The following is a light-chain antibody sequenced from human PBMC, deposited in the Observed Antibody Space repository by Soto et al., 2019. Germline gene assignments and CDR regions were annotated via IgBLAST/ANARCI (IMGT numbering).Light chain of an antibody. J-gene: IGKJ1*01. V-gene: IGKV1-39*01. Sequence: DIQMTQSPSSLSASVGDRVTITCRASQSLSSYLNWYQQKPGKAPKLLIYAASSLQSGVPSRFSGSGSGTDFTLTISSLQPEDFATYYCQQSYSTPWTFGQGTKVESK. CDR3: QQSYSTPWT. CDR1: QSLSSY. CDR2: AAS.